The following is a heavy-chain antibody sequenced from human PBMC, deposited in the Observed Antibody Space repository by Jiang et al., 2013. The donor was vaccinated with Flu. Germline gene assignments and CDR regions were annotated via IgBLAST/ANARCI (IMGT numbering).Heavy chain of an antibody. CDR2: IYDSGST. CDR3: ARLGYCSGGTCYSHI. J-gene: IGHJ4*02. Sequence: LLKPSETLSLTCTVSGGSIRSYYWSWIRQPPGKGLEWIGYIYDSGSTNYNPSLKSRVTISVDTSKNQFSLKLSSVTAADTAVYYCARLGYCSGGTCYSHIWGQGTQVTVSS. V-gene: IGHV4-59*08. CDR1: GGSIRSYY. D-gene: IGHD2-15*01.